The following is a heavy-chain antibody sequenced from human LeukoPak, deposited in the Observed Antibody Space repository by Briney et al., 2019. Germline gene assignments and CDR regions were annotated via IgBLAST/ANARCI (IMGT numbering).Heavy chain of an antibody. Sequence: ASVKVSCKASGYTFTGYYMHWVRQAPGKGLEWMGGFDPEDGETIYAQKFQGRVTMTEDTSTDTAYMELSSLRSEDTAVYYCATGNSGIYYYYMDVWGKGTTVTVSS. J-gene: IGHJ6*03. CDR2: FDPEDGET. V-gene: IGHV1-24*01. CDR3: ATGNSGIYYYYMDV. D-gene: IGHD2/OR15-2a*01. CDR1: GYTFTGYY.